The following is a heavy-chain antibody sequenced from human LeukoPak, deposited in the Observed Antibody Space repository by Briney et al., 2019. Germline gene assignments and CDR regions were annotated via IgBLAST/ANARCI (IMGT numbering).Heavy chain of an antibody. Sequence: GASVKVSCKTSGYIFTTYYIHWVRQAPGRGLDWMGISNPSDGSARYAQNFQGRLTMTTDTSTSTVYMELSSLRSEDTAVFYCTRDREGDASRFFDSWGQGTLVTVSS. J-gene: IGHJ4*02. CDR1: GYIFTTYY. CDR2: SNPSDGSA. D-gene: IGHD5-24*01. V-gene: IGHV1-46*01. CDR3: TRDREGDASRFFDS.